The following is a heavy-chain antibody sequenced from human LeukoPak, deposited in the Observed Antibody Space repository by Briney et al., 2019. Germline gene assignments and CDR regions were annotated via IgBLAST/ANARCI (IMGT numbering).Heavy chain of an antibody. CDR2: INHSGST. D-gene: IGHD6-13*01. Sequence: SETLSLTCAVYGGTFSGYYWSWIRQPPGKGLEWIGEINHSGSTNYNSSLKSRVTISVDTSKNQFSLKLSSVTAADTAVYYCARRTGYSTSRLDYWGQGTLVTVSS. CDR3: ARRTGYSTSRLDY. CDR1: GGTFSGYY. J-gene: IGHJ4*02. V-gene: IGHV4-34*01.